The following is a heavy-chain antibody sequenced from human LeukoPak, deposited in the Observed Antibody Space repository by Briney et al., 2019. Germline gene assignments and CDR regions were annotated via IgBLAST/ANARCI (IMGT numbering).Heavy chain of an antibody. V-gene: IGHV3-33*01. D-gene: IGHD3-10*01. CDR2: IWYDGSNK. CDR1: GFTFSSYG. Sequence: GGSLRLSCAASGFTFSSYGMHWVRQAPGKGLEWVAVIWYDGSNKYYADSVKGRFTISRDNSKNTLYLQMNSLRAEETAVYYCARAGKWFGVGYYYYYGMDVWGKGTTVTASS. CDR3: ARAGKWFGVGYYYYYGMDV. J-gene: IGHJ6*04.